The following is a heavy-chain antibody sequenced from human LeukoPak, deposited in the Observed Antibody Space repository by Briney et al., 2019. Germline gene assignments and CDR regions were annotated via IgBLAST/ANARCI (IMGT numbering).Heavy chain of an antibody. V-gene: IGHV3-15*01. CDR2: IKRNTDTGTT. D-gene: IGHD6-19*01. Sequence: GGSLRLSRAASGRSFSNAWMSWVRQAPGKGVEWVAHIKRNTDTGTTNYGASVEGRFTVSRDDSKNTLSLQMNSLKIEDTAVYYCNTGDRGWQDYWGQGTLVTVSS. CDR3: NTGDRGWQDY. CDR1: GRSFSNAW. J-gene: IGHJ4*02.